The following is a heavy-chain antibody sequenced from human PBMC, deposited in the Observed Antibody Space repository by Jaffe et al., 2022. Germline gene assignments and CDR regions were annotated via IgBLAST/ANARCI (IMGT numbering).Heavy chain of an antibody. Sequence: QVQLQESGPGLVKPSETLSLTCSVSGYSISSGYFWGWIRQPPGKGLEWIGNMYHSGSTYYNPSLKSRVTISLDTSKNQFSLKLSSVTAADTAVYYCARVSYFDSSGYYYFFDYWGQGILVTVSS. CDR3: ARVSYFDSSGYYYFFDY. V-gene: IGHV4-38-2*02. J-gene: IGHJ4*02. D-gene: IGHD3-22*01. CDR2: MYHSGST. CDR1: GYSISSGYF.